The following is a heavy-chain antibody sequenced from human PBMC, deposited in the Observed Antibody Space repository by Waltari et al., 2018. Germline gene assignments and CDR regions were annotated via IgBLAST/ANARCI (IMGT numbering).Heavy chain of an antibody. CDR2: ISSSSSYI. Sequence: EVQLVESGGGLVKPGVSLRLSCAASGFTFSSYSMNWVRQAPGKGLEWVSSISSSSSYIYYADSVKGRFTISRDNAKNSLYLQMNSLRAEDTAVYYCARDPPRYYYDSSDPFDYWGQGTLVTVSS. J-gene: IGHJ4*02. D-gene: IGHD3-22*01. CDR3: ARDPPRYYYDSSDPFDY. CDR1: GFTFSSYS. V-gene: IGHV3-21*01.